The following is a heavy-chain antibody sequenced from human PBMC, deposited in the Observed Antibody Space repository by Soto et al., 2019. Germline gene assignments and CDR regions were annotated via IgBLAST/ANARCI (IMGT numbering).Heavy chain of an antibody. CDR2: ISGSGGST. CDR1: GFTFSSYA. Sequence: GGSLRLSCAASGFTFSSYAMSWVRQAPGKGLEWVSAISGSGGSTYYADSVKGRFTISRDNSKNTLYLQMNSLRAEDTAVYYCAKDLDSSSWYLAFDYWGQGTLVTVSS. J-gene: IGHJ4*02. D-gene: IGHD6-13*01. V-gene: IGHV3-23*01. CDR3: AKDLDSSSWYLAFDY.